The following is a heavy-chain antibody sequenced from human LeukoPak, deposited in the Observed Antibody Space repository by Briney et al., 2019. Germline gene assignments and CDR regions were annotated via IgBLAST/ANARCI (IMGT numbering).Heavy chain of an antibody. V-gene: IGHV4-39*07. Sequence: SETLSLTCTVSGGSSGSSSYYWGWIRQPPGKGLEWMGSIYYGGSTYYNPPLKSRVTISVDTSKNQFSLRLSSVTAADTAVYYCARVPSKWDNWFDPWGQGTLVTVSS. CDR2: IYYGGST. CDR3: ARVPSKWDNWFDP. CDR1: GGSSGSSSYY. J-gene: IGHJ5*02. D-gene: IGHD1-26*01.